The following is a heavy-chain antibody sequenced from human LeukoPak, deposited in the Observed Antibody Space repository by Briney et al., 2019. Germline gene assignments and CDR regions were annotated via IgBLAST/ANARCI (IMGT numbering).Heavy chain of an antibody. Sequence: PGGSLRLSCSASGFTFSSYAMHWVRQAPGKGLEYVSAISSNGGSRYYADSVKGRFTISRDNSKNTLYLQMSSLRAEDTAVYYCARGGQSKYDSSGYLNYFDYWGQGTLVTVSS. J-gene: IGHJ4*02. CDR3: ARGGQSKYDSSGYLNYFDY. CDR1: GFTFSSYA. D-gene: IGHD3-22*01. V-gene: IGHV3-64D*06. CDR2: ISSNGGSR.